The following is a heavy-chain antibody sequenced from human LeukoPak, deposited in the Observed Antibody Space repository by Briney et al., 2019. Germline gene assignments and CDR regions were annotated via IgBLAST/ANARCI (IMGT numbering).Heavy chain of an antibody. Sequence: GGSLRLSCAASGFIFSSYVMGWVRQAPGKGLEWVSSISVGGGNTFASDSVKGRFTITRENSKNTLYLQMTGLRVEDTAVYFCAKLNLGEMAYFDSWGQGTLVTVSS. CDR2: ISVGGGNT. CDR1: GFIFSSYV. V-gene: IGHV3-23*01. D-gene: IGHD3-16*01. CDR3: AKLNLGEMAYFDS. J-gene: IGHJ4*02.